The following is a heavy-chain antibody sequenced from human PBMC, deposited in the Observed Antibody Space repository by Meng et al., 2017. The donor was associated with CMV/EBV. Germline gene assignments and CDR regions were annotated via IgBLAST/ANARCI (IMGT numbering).Heavy chain of an antibody. Sequence: SVQVSCQASGGILSSHAISWVRPAPGQGREWMGVIIPIFGTAHYAQKFQGRVTMTTDESTSIAYMELSSLRSEDTAVYYCARDRYQLLVPVGRFNWFDPWGQGTLVTVSS. D-gene: IGHD2-2*01. CDR1: GGILSSHA. CDR3: ARDRYQLLVPVGRFNWFDP. CDR2: IIPIFGTA. V-gene: IGHV1-69*05. J-gene: IGHJ5*02.